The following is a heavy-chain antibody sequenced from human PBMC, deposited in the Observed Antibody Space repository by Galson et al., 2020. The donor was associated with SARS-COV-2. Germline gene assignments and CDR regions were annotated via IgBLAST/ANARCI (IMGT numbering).Heavy chain of an antibody. D-gene: IGHD5-18*01. J-gene: IGHJ5*02. CDR2: MNPNSGNT. CDR1: GYTFTSYD. V-gene: IGHV1-8*01. Sequence: CKASGYTFTSYDINWVRQATGQGLEWMGWMNPNSGNTGYAQKFQGRVTMTRNTSISTAYMELSSLRSEDTAVYYCAREGPTAIVANWFDPWGQGTLVTVSS. CDR3: AREGPTAIVANWFDP.